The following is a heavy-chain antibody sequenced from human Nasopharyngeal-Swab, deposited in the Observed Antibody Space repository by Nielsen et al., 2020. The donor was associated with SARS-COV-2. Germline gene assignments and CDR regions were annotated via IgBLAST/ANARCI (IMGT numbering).Heavy chain of an antibody. J-gene: IGHJ6*02. CDR2: ISSSSSYI. CDR1: GFTFNNYN. Sequence: GASLKISCAASGFTFNNYNFNWVRQAPGKGLEWVSSISSSSSYIYYADSVKGRFTISRDNAKNSLYLQMNSLRAEDTAVYYCARDGLDYDFWSASLMDVWGQGTTVTVSS. V-gene: IGHV3-21*01. CDR3: ARDGLDYDFWSASLMDV. D-gene: IGHD3-3*01.